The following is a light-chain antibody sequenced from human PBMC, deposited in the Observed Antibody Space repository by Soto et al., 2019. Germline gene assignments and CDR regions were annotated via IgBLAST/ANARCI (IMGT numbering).Light chain of an antibody. V-gene: IGLV2-14*01. CDR1: RSDVGGYNY. CDR2: EVA. Sequence: QSALTQPASVSGSPGQSITISCTGTRSDVGGYNYVSWYQQHPGKAPKLMIYEVANRPSGVSNRFSGSESGNTASLTISGLQAEDEADYYCSSFTMSSTWVFGGGTKLTVL. J-gene: IGLJ3*02. CDR3: SSFTMSSTWV.